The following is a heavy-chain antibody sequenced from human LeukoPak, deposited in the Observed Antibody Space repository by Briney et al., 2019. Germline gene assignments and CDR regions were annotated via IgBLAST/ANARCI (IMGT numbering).Heavy chain of an antibody. D-gene: IGHD6-13*01. J-gene: IGHJ4*02. Sequence: GGSLRLSCAASGFIFSSYSMNWVRQAPGKGLEWVSYISSSSSTIYYADSVKGRSTISRDNAKNSLYLQMNSLRAEDTAVYYCARGPVIAAAGTVDYWGQGTLVTVSS. CDR2: ISSSSSTI. V-gene: IGHV3-48*04. CDR3: ARGPVIAAAGTVDY. CDR1: GFIFSSYS.